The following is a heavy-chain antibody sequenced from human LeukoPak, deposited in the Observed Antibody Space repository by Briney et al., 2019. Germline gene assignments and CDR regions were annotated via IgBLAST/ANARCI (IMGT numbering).Heavy chain of an antibody. V-gene: IGHV4-39*07. CDR3: ASLPSYYYDSSGYSNY. CDR2: IYYSGST. Sequence: SETLSLTCTVSGGSISSSSYYWGWIRQPPGKGLEWIGSIYYSGSTYYNPSLKSRVTISVDTSKNQFSLKLSSVTAADTAVYYCASLPSYYYDSSGYSNYWGQGTLVTVSS. J-gene: IGHJ4*02. D-gene: IGHD3-22*01. CDR1: GGSISSSSYY.